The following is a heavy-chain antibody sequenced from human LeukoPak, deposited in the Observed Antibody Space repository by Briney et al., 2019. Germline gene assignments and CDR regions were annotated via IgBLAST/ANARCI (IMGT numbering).Heavy chain of an antibody. CDR2: IYYSGNT. CDR3: ARAVSIAAAPGCDYFDY. V-gene: IGHV4-39*07. D-gene: IGHD6-13*01. CDR1: GGSISRSNYY. J-gene: IGHJ4*02. Sequence: SETLSLTCIVSGGSISRSNYYWGWIRQSPGKGLEWIGSIYYSGNTYYNPSLKSRVTISVDTSKNQFSLKLSSVTAADTAVYYCARAVSIAAAPGCDYFDYWGQGTLVTVSS.